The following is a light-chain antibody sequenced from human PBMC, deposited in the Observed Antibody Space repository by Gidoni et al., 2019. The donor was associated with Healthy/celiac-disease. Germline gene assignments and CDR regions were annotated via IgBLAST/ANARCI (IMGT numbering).Light chain of an antibody. CDR3: QQYNSYSEMYT. Sequence: DIQMTQSPSTLSASVGDRVTITCRASQSISCWLDWYQQKPGKAPKLLIYKASSLESGVPSRFSGSGSGTEFTLTISSMQPDDVETYYCQQYNSYSEMYTFGQGTKLEIK. V-gene: IGKV1-5*03. CDR2: KAS. J-gene: IGKJ2*01. CDR1: QSISCW.